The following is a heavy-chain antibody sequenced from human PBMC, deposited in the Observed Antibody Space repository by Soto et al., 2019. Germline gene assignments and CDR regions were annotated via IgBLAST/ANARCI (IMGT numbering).Heavy chain of an antibody. CDR1: GISISTYA. CDR3: AGRQQNYYYYGMDV. D-gene: IGHD6-13*01. Sequence: QVQLVESGGGVVQPGRSLTVSCAASGISISTYAMHWVRQAPGKGLEWVAVISQDGSVKYYADSVKGRFTISRDNPKNTLFLQMNSLEADDTAVYYCAGRQQNYYYYGMDVWRQGTTVTVSS. J-gene: IGHJ6*02. CDR2: ISQDGSVK. V-gene: IGHV3-30*03.